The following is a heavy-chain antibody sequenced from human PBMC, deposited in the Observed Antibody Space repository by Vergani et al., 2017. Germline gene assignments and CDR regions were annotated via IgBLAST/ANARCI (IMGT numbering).Heavy chain of an antibody. CDR3: ARGRYCSSTSCYAPYYYYMDV. D-gene: IGHD2-2*01. CDR1: GYTFTSYG. Sequence: QVQLVQSGAEVKKPGASVKVSCKASGYTFTSYGISWVRQAPGQGLEWMGWISAYNGNTNYAQKLQGRVTMTTDTSTSTAYMALRSLRSDDTAVYYCARGRYCSSTSCYAPYYYYMDVWGKGTTVTVSS. CDR2: ISAYNGNT. V-gene: IGHV1-18*01. J-gene: IGHJ6*03.